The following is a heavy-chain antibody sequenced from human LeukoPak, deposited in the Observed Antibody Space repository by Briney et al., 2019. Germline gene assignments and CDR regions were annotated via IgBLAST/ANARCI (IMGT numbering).Heavy chain of an antibody. CDR3: ARHGARLRYFDWLIRGRWFDP. J-gene: IGHJ5*02. Sequence: SETLSLTCTVSGGSISSYDWSWIRQPAGKGLEWIGRTYTSGSTNYNPSLKSRGTISVDMSKNQFSLKLSSVTAADTAVYYCARHGARLRYFDWLIRGRWFDPWGQGTLVTVSS. V-gene: IGHV4-4*07. D-gene: IGHD3-9*01. CDR2: TYTSGST. CDR1: GGSISSYD.